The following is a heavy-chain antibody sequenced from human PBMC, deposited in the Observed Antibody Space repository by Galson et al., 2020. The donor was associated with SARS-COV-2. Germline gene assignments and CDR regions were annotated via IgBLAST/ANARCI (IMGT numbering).Heavy chain of an antibody. J-gene: IGHJ6*02. V-gene: IGHV1-2*02. Sequence: ASVKASCKASGYTFTGYYIHWVRQAPGQGLEWMGWINPDSGGTKYAQKFQGRVSMTRDTSISTGYMELIRLRSDDTAVYYCARARVRAAAGRLNYYYYGMDVWGQGTTVTVSS. CDR3: ARARVRAAAGRLNYYYYGMDV. CDR2: INPDSGGT. D-gene: IGHD6-13*01. CDR1: GYTFTGYY.